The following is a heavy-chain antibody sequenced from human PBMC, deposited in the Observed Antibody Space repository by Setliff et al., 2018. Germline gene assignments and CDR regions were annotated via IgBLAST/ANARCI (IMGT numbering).Heavy chain of an antibody. D-gene: IGHD3-10*01. J-gene: IGHJ6*03. Sequence: ASVKVSCKASGYTFRSYGINWVRQAPGQGLEWMGWINTNTGNPTYAQGFTGRFVFSLDTSVITAYLQISSLKAEDTAVYYCGRASRFGTIVYRGDYYMDVWGKGIMVTVSS. CDR3: GRASRFGTIVYRGDYYMDV. CDR2: INTNTGNP. V-gene: IGHV7-4-1*02. CDR1: GYTFRSYG.